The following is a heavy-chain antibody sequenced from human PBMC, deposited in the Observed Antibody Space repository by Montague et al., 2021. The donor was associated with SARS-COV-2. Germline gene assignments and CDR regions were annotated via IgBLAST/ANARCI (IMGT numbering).Heavy chain of an antibody. CDR1: GFTFSSFS. CDR3: AREAAPQYCAGGSCYQPEDF. D-gene: IGHD2-15*01. Sequence: SLRLSGAASGFTFSSFSMNWVRQAPGKGLEWVAIIGSSSSYIYYADSVXGRFTISRDNAKNSLYLQMNSLRGDDTAIYYCAREAAPQYCAGGSCYQPEDFWGQGTQVTVSS. V-gene: IGHV3-21*01. J-gene: IGHJ4*02. CDR2: IGSSSSYI.